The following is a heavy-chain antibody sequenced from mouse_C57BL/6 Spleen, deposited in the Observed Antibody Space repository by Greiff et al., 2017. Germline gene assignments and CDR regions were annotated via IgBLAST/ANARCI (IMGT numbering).Heavy chain of an antibody. V-gene: IGHV1-50*01. D-gene: IGHD2-14*01. Sequence: VQLQQPGAELVKPGASVKLSCKASGYTFTSYWMQWVKQRPGQGLEWIGEIDPSDSYTNYNQKFKGKATLTVDTSSSTAYMQLSSLTSEDSAVYYYRVRQEFAYWGQGTLVTVSA. CDR2: IDPSDSYT. CDR3: RVRQEFAY. J-gene: IGHJ3*01. CDR1: GYTFTSYW.